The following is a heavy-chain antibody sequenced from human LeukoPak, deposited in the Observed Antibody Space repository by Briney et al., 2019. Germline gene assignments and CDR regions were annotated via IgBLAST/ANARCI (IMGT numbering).Heavy chain of an antibody. CDR1: GGSISSYY. J-gene: IGHJ4*02. D-gene: IGHD2-15*01. V-gene: IGHV4-59*01. CDR3: ARGWSGDYVEY. CDR2: IYYSGST. Sequence: SETLSLTCTVSGGSISSYYWSWTRQPPGKGLEWIGYIYYSGSTNYNPSLKSRVTISVDTSKNQFSLKLSSVTAADTAVYYCARGWSGDYVEYWGQGTLVTVSS.